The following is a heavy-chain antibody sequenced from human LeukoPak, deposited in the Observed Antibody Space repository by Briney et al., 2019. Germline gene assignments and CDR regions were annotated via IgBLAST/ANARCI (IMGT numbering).Heavy chain of an antibody. CDR2: ISYDGSNK. J-gene: IGHJ4*02. Sequence: GGSLRLSCAASGFTFSSYGMHWVRQAPGKGLEWVAVISYDGSNKYYADSVKGRFTISRDNSKNTLYLQMNSLRAEDTVVYYCARGPRGVIMPNFDYWGQGTLVTVSS. D-gene: IGHD3-10*01. CDR3: ARGPRGVIMPNFDY. V-gene: IGHV3-30*03. CDR1: GFTFSSYG.